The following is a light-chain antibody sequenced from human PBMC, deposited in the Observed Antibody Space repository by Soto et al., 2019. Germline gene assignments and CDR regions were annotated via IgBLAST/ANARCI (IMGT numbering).Light chain of an antibody. CDR2: GAT. J-gene: IGKJ4*01. CDR3: QQHNDWPLT. V-gene: IGKV3-15*01. CDR1: QSVSNN. Sequence: EIVMTQSPATLSVSPGERVTLSCRASQSVSNNLAWYQQKPGQAPRLLIHGATATATGIPARFSGSGSGTEFTLTISSLQSEDFAVYYCQQHNDWPLTFGGGTKVEIK.